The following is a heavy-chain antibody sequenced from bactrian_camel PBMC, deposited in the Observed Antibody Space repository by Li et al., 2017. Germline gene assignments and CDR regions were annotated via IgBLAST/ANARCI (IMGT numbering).Heavy chain of an antibody. J-gene: IGHJ4*01. D-gene: IGHD5*01. Sequence: HVQLVESGGGSVQSGGSLRLSCAASRYTYRPYCMVWFRQELGKERAGVASIDSDGKITYADSVEGRFTISQDNAKNTLYLQMNSLKPEDTAMYYCAAATYSSCTGLNWVSHFYDYCGLGTQVTVS. CDR3: AAATYSSCTGLNWVSHFYDY. CDR2: IDSDGKI. V-gene: IGHV3S53*01. CDR1: RYTYRPYC.